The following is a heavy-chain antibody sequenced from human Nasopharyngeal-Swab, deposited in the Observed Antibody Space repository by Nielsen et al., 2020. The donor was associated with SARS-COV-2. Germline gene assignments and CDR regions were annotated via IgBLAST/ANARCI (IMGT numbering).Heavy chain of an antibody. CDR1: GYTFTGYY. D-gene: IGHD3-10*01. CDR3: ARVLSSFMVRGVIIKGRAESPFDY. CDR2: INPNSGGT. J-gene: IGHJ4*02. Sequence: ASVKVSCKASGYTFTGYYMHWVRQAPGQGLEWMGRINPNSGGTNYAQKFQGRVTMTRDTSISTAYMELSRLRSDDTAVYYCARVLSSFMVRGVIIKGRAESPFDYWGQGTLVTVSS. V-gene: IGHV1-2*06.